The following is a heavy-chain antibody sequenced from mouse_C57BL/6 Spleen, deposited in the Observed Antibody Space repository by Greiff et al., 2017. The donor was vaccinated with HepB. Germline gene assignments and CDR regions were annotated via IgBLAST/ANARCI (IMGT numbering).Heavy chain of an antibody. Sequence: QVQLQQPGTELVKPGASVKLSCKASGYTFTSYWMHWVKQRPGQGLEWIGNINPSNGGTNYNEKFKSKATLTVDKSSSTAYMQLSSLTSEDSAVYDCARCGWLRNWALYYFDYWGQGTTLTVSS. CDR3: ARCGWLRNWALYYFDY. D-gene: IGHD4-1*01. V-gene: IGHV1-53*01. J-gene: IGHJ2*01. CDR1: GYTFTSYW. CDR2: INPSNGGT.